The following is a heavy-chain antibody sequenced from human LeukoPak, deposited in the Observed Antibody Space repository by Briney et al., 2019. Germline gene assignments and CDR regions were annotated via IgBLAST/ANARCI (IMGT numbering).Heavy chain of an antibody. V-gene: IGHV3-23*01. J-gene: IGHJ4*02. CDR1: GFTLSNYA. CDR3: AKSYNWNGGYFDY. CDR2: ISVNSDRI. Sequence: GGSLRLSCAASGFTLSNYAMNWVRQAPGKGLEWVSSISVNSDRIDYADSVKGRSTISRDNSKNTLYLQMNSLRAEDTAVYYCAKSYNWNGGYFDYWGQGTLVTVSS. D-gene: IGHD1-1*01.